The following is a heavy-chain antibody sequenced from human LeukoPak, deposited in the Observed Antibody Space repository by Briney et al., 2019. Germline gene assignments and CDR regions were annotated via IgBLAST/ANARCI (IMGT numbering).Heavy chain of an antibody. Sequence: PGGSLRLSRAASGFTFSSYAMHWVRQAPGKGLEYVSAISSNGGSTYYANSVKGRFTISRDNSKNTLYLQMGSLRAEDMAVYYCARDQYYGSGINWYFDLWGRGTLVTVSS. V-gene: IGHV3-64*01. D-gene: IGHD3-10*01. J-gene: IGHJ2*01. CDR2: ISSNGGST. CDR3: ARDQYYGSGINWYFDL. CDR1: GFTFSSYA.